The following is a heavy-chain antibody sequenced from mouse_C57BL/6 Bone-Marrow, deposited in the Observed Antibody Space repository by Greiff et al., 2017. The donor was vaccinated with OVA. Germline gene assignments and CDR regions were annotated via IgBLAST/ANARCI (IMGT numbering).Heavy chain of an antibody. CDR1: GYTFTSYW. D-gene: IGHD2-4*01. CDR3: ARPYDYGGGGYAMDY. V-gene: IGHV1-55*01. CDR2: IYPGSGST. Sequence: VQLQQPGAELVKPGASVKMSCKASGYTFTSYWITWVKQRPGQGLEWIGDIYPGSGSTNYNEKFKSKATLTVDTSSSTAYMQLSSLTSEDSAVYYCARPYDYGGGGYAMDYWGQGTSVTVSS. J-gene: IGHJ4*01.